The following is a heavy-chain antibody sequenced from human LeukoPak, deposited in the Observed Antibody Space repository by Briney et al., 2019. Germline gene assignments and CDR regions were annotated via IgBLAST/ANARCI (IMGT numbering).Heavy chain of an antibody. CDR3: AREHLPGLLRADY. V-gene: IGHV1-2*07. D-gene: IGHD3-10*01. CDR2: IDPNSGGT. Sequence: GASVKFSREAPGYTFTGYYMHWVRQAPGQGLEWMGWIDPNSGGTNYAHKFQGRVTMTRDTSISTAYMELSRLRSDDTAVYYCAREHLPGLLRADYWGQGTLVTVSS. J-gene: IGHJ4*02. CDR1: GYTFTGYY.